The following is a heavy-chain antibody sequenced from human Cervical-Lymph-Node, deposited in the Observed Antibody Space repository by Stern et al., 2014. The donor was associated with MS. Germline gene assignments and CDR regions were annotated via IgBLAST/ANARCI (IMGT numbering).Heavy chain of an antibody. V-gene: IGHV1-2*02. CDR3: ARGLATALIADF. J-gene: IGHJ4*02. D-gene: IGHD2-21*01. CDR2: LHPNRGNI. Sequence: VQLVQSGADVKKPGASLKVSCKASGYTFTDYYMQWVRQAPGQGLEWMGCLHPNRGNINYALKFQGRLTLTRDTSISTAYLELSRLTYDDTAVYYCARGLATALIADFWGQGTLVTVS. CDR1: GYTFTDYY.